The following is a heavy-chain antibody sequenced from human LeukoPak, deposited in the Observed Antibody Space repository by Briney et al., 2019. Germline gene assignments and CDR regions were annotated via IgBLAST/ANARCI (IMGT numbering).Heavy chain of an antibody. D-gene: IGHD1-26*01. CDR1: GDSISGISYY. J-gene: IGHJ4*02. CDR3: ARQGAVGATGFDF. CDR2: IYYSGSS. Sequence: SETLSLTCSVSGDSISGISYYWGWIRQPLGKGLEWIGKIYYSGSSYNNPSLESRVVISLDTSRNRFSLKLTSVTATDTAVYYCARQGAVGATGFDFWGQGILVTVSS. V-gene: IGHV4-39*01.